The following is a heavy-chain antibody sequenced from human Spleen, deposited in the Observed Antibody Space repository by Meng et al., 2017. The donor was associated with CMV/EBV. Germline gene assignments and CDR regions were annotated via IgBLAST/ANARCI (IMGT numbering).Heavy chain of an antibody. D-gene: IGHD2-15*01. Sequence: EVQLVESGGGLVQPGGSLRLSCAASGFTFSTYWMHWVRQAPGKGLVWVSRINSDGSSTSYADSVKGRFTISRDSAKNTLHLQMNSLRAEDTAVYYCARVGGYCSGGTCFGAWGQGTLVTVSS. CDR1: GFTFSTYW. V-gene: IGHV3-74*01. J-gene: IGHJ5*02. CDR2: INSDGSST. CDR3: ARVGGYCSGGTCFGA.